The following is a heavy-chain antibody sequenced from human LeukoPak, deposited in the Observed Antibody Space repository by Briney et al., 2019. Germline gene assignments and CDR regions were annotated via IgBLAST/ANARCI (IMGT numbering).Heavy chain of an antibody. CDR1: GFTFSSYA. D-gene: IGHD3-10*02. J-gene: IGHJ5*02. CDR3: ARGVEMFGESRFDP. V-gene: IGHV3-30*04. CDR2: ISYDGSNK. Sequence: GGSLRLSCAASGFTFSSYAMHWVRQAPGKGLEWVAVISYDGSNKYYADSVKGRFTISRDNTKNSLYLQMNSLRDEDTAVYYCARGVEMFGESRFDPWGQGTLVTVSS.